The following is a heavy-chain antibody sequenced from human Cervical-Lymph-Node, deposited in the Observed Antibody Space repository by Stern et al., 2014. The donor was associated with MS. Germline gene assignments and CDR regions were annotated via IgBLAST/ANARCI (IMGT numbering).Heavy chain of an antibody. J-gene: IGHJ4*02. CDR2: IVHSGST. V-gene: IGHV4-30-2*01. D-gene: IGHD4-23*01. CDR1: GGSISSGDYS. Sequence: VQLVESGSGLVKPSQTLSLTCAVSGGSISSGDYSWSWIRQPPGKSLEWIGYIVHSGSTYYNPSIKSRVSISVDRSKNQFSLKLSSVTAADTAMYYCARIFGGNFDNWGQGTLVTVSS. CDR3: ARIFGGNFDN.